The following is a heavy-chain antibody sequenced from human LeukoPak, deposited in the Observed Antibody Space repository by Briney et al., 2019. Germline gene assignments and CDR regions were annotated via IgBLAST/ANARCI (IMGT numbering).Heavy chain of an antibody. CDR3: ARDIEVVPAAIQPYWYFDL. J-gene: IGHJ2*01. CDR2: IYTSGST. CDR1: GGPISSYY. V-gene: IGHV4-4*07. Sequence: SETLSLTCTVSGGPISSYYWSWIRQPAGKGLEWIGRIYTSGSTNYNPSLKSRVTMSVDTSKNQFSLKLSSVTAADTAVYYCARDIEVVPAAIQPYWYFDLWGRGTLVTVSS. D-gene: IGHD2-2*02.